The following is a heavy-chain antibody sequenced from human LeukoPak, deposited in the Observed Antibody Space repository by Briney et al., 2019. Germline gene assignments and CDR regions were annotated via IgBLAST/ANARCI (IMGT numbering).Heavy chain of an antibody. J-gene: IGHJ6*03. CDR2: ISAYNGNT. Sequence: GASVKVSCKASGYTFSNYGISWVRQAPGQGLEWMGWISAYNGNTNYAQNLQGRVTITRDTSASTAYMELSSLRSEDMAVYYCARDPGSSGYYNYYMDVWGKGTTVTVSS. V-gene: IGHV1-18*03. CDR3: ARDPGSSGYYNYYMDV. D-gene: IGHD3-22*01. CDR1: GYTFSNYG.